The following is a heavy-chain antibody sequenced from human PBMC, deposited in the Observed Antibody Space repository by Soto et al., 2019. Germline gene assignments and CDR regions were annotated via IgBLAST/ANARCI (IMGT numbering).Heavy chain of an antibody. Sequence: PGGSLRLSCAASGFTFSSYGMHWVRQAPGKGLEWVSVISYVGSNKYYADSVKGRFTISRDNSKNTLYLQMNSLRAEDTAVYYCEKDGGAHSGETPPYGMVVWGKGTTVPVSS. CDR1: GFTFSSYG. J-gene: IGHJ6*04. V-gene: IGHV3-30*18. CDR2: ISYVGSNK. D-gene: IGHD2-15*01. CDR3: EKDGGAHSGETPPYGMVV.